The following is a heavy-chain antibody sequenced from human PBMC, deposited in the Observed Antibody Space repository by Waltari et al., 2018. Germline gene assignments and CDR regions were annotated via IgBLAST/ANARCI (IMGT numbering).Heavy chain of an antibody. Sequence: HVQLQESGPGLVRPSQTLSLTCSVSGAFISTGGHRSWIRQHQGRGLEWIGYIYYTGGTYYNPSLKSRLTISVDTSRNQFSLRRTSRTAADTAVYHCARVVAGGCFDSWGQEALVTVSS. D-gene: IGHD6-19*01. J-gene: IGHJ4*02. CDR3: ARVVAGGCFDS. V-gene: IGHV4-31*03. CDR1: GAFISTGGH. CDR2: IYYTGGT.